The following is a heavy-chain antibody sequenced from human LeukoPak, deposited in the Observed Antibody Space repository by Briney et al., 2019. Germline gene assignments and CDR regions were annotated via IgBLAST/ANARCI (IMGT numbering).Heavy chain of an antibody. J-gene: IGHJ4*02. CDR3: VRDKMAGAVTGSLFDY. CDR1: GFTFSSYA. Sequence: GGSLRLSCAASGFTFSSYAMSWVRQAPGKGLEWVATIKQDGSENYYVDSVKGRFTISRDNTKNSLYLQMNSLRVEDTAMYYCVRDKMAGAVTGSLFDYWGQGTLVTVSS. CDR2: IKQDGSEN. D-gene: IGHD6-19*01. V-gene: IGHV3-7*03.